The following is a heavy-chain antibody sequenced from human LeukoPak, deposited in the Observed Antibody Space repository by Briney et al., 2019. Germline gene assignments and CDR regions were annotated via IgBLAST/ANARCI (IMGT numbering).Heavy chain of an antibody. CDR2: ITGSDDKT. CDR1: GFTFSGSA. D-gene: IGHD5-12*01. CDR3: AKGPQLYSGYHPDY. Sequence: GGSLRLSCAASGFTFSGSAMTWVPQAPGKGLQWVSTITGSDDKTYYADSVKGRFTISRDFSKNMVHLHMNSLRVEDTAIYYCAKGPQLYSGYHPDYWGQGTLVTVSS. J-gene: IGHJ4*02. V-gene: IGHV3-23*01.